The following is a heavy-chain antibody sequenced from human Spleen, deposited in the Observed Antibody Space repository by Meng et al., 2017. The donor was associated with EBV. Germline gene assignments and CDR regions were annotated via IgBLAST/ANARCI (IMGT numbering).Heavy chain of an antibody. CDR2: IYYTGTT. D-gene: IGHD3-10*01. V-gene: IGHV4-39*07. Sequence: LVESGPGPVKATGTLSLTFSVFGFLISTGSYYWAWNRQPPGKGLECIGTIYYTGTTTYHPSFKSRAIVSVDTSKNQFSLSLNSVTAADTAVYYCARGWGWGFGETFDPWAQGTLVTVSS. CDR1: GFLISTGSYY. CDR3: ARGWGWGFGETFDP. J-gene: IGHJ5*02.